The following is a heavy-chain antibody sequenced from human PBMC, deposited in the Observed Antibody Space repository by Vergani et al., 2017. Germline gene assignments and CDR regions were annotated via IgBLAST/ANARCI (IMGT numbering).Heavy chain of an antibody. CDR3: AGYCSGGSCYELFDY. Sequence: QVQLQESGPGLVKPSQTLSLTCTVSGGSISSGSYYWSWIRQPAGKGLEWIGRIYTSGSTYYNPSLKSRVTISVDTSKNQFSLKLSSVTAADTAVYYCAGYCSGGSCYELFDYWGQGTLVTVSS. CDR1: GGSISSGSYY. V-gene: IGHV4-61*02. D-gene: IGHD2-15*01. J-gene: IGHJ4*02. CDR2: IYTSGST.